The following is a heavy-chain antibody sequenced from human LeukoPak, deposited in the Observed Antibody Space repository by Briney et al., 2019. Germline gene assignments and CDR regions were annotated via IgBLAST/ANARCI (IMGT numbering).Heavy chain of an antibody. Sequence: GASVKVSCKVSGYTLTDLSMNWVRQAPGQGLEWMGGFDPEVGETIYAQKFQGRVTMTEDTSTDTAYMELSSLRSEDTAVYYCATDRYCSRTSGSPGGYWGQGTLVTVSS. CDR1: GYTLTDLS. J-gene: IGHJ4*02. CDR3: ATDRYCSRTSGSPGGY. D-gene: IGHD2-2*01. CDR2: FDPEVGET. V-gene: IGHV1-24*01.